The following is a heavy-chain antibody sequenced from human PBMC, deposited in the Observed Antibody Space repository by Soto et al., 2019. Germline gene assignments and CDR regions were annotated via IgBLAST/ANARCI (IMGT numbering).Heavy chain of an antibody. J-gene: IGHJ6*03. CDR1: GFTFSRYS. Sequence: GGSLRLSCAASGFTFSRYSMHWVRQAPSKGLEWVAVISYDGSNKYNADSVKGRFTISRDNYKNTLYLQLNSLRDEDTAVYYFSKDYLSTSSRHSYYYYYMDVWGKGTRVTVSS. V-gene: IGHV3-30*18. CDR2: ISYDGSNK. D-gene: IGHD6-6*01. CDR3: SKDYLSTSSRHSYYYYYMDV.